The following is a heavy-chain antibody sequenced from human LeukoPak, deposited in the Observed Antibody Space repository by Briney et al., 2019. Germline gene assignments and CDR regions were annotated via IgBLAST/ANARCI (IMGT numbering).Heavy chain of an antibody. CDR2: ISADKGNT. Sequence: VSWKFSPKAAGYIVPSYGISWVRQAPGQGLEWMGWISADKGNTNVAQKLQGRVTMTTDTSTSTVYMKLTRLRSDDTAVYYCARDGPLTTDYWGQGPLVTVSS. D-gene: IGHD1/OR15-1a*01. V-gene: IGHV1-18*01. J-gene: IGHJ4*02. CDR1: GYIVPSYG. CDR3: ARDGPLTTDY.